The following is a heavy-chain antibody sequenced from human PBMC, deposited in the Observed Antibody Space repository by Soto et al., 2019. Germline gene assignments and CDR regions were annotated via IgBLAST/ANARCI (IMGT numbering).Heavy chain of an antibody. CDR3: AAIAVAGTFRAGDYMDV. CDR2: IYYSGST. D-gene: IGHD6-19*01. Sequence: SETLSLTCTVSGGSISSSSYYWGWIRQPPGKGLEWIGSIYYSGSTYYNPSLKSRVTISVDTSKNQFSLKLSSVTAADTAVYYCAAIAVAGTFRAGDYMDVWGKGTTVTVSS. V-gene: IGHV4-39*01. CDR1: GGSISSSSYY. J-gene: IGHJ6*03.